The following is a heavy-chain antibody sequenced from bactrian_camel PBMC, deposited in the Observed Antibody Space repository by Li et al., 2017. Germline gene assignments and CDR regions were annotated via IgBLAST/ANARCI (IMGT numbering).Heavy chain of an antibody. D-gene: IGHD3*01. CDR2: IDSGGIT. Sequence: HVQLVESGGGSVQAGGSLRLSCAASGRTYIKWCMGWFREVPGKEREGIATIDSGGITAYADSVKGRFTISHDNAKNTLYLQMNSLKPEDTAIYYCAAAKGLPDLLRGGYLSARSYNYWGRGTQVTV. V-gene: IGHV3S57*01. CDR1: GRTYIKWC. CDR3: AAAKGLPDLLRGGYLSARSYNY. J-gene: IGHJ4*01.